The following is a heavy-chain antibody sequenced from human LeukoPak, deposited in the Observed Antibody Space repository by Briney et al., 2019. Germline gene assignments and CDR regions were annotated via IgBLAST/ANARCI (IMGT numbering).Heavy chain of an antibody. D-gene: IGHD3-16*02. Sequence: GGSLRLSCAASGFTFDDYAMHWVRQAPGKGLEWVSGTSWNSGSLGYADSVKGRFTISRDNDKNSLYLQMNSLRAEDTALYYCAKNMITCGGVIADWGQGTLVTVSS. CDR3: AKNMITCGGVIAD. CDR2: TSWNSGSL. V-gene: IGHV3-9*01. J-gene: IGHJ4*02. CDR1: GFTFDDYA.